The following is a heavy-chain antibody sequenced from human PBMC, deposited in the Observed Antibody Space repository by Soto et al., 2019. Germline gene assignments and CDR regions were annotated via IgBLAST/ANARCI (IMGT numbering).Heavy chain of an antibody. V-gene: IGHV3-23*01. CDR2: ITGSGGST. CDR1: GFTLSTYA. CDR3: ARDGITMVRGIIRYYNGMDV. J-gene: IGHJ6*02. D-gene: IGHD3-10*01. Sequence: GGSLRLSCVASGFTLSTYAMSWVRQAPGKGLGWVSGITGSGGSTYYADSVKGRFTISRDNSKSTVSLHMNSLRAEDTAVYYCARDGITMVRGIIRYYNGMDVWGQGTTVTVSS.